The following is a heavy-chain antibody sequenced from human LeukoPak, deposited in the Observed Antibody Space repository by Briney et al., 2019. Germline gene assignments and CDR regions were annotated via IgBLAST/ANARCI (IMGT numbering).Heavy chain of an antibody. V-gene: IGHV4-30-4*01. J-gene: IGHJ4*02. CDR2: IYYSGST. Sequence: SETLSLTCTVSGGSISSGDYYWSWIRQPPGKGLEWIGYIYYSGSTYYDPSLKSRVTISVDTSKNQFSLKLSSVTAADTAVYYCARDPPYYDILTYPLWGQGTLVTVSS. D-gene: IGHD3-9*01. CDR3: ARDPPYYDILTYPL. CDR1: GGSISSGDYY.